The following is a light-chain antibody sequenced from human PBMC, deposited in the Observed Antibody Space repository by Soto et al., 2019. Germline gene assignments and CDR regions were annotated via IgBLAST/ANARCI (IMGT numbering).Light chain of an antibody. CDR3: QQYGSSPLT. J-gene: IGKJ4*01. CDR1: QSVSSNY. Sequence: EIVLTQSPGILSWSPGERASLSCRASQSVSSNYLAWYQQKPGQAPMLLIYGASSRATGIPDRCSGSGSRTAFTLTVSRLEPEDFAVYYWQQYGSSPLTCGGGTRVQIK. CDR2: GAS. V-gene: IGKV3-20*01.